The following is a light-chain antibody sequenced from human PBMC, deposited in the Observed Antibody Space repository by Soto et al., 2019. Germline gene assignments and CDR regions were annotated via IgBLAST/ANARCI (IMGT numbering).Light chain of an antibody. V-gene: IGKV3-15*01. CDR2: GAS. J-gene: IGKJ2*01. CDR3: QQYHNWPPQYT. Sequence: EIVMTQSPASLSVSPGDGATLSCRASQSVASNVAWYQQKPGQGPRLLIHGASTRAVGVPARFSGSGSGTDFTLTISSRQSEDFAVYDCQQYHNWPPQYTFGQGTQLQIK. CDR1: QSVASN.